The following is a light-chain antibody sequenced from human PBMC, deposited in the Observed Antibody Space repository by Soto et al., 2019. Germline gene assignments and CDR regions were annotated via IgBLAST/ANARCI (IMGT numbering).Light chain of an antibody. CDR3: SLYTSENAYV. CDR1: STDFVSYNR. J-gene: IGLJ1*01. Sequence: SAPTHPPSVSGSPGQSVTISCTGTSTDFVSYNRVSWYQQPPGTAPKLMIYEVSKRPSGVPDRFSGSKSGNTASLTISGLQAADEADYYCSLYTSENAYVFGTGTKVTVL. V-gene: IGLV2-18*01. CDR2: EVS.